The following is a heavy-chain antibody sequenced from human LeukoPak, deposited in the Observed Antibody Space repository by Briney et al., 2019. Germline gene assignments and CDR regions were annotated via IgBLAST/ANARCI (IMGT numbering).Heavy chain of an antibody. CDR1: GYSISSGYY. Sequence: SETLSLTCAVSGYSISSGYYWGWIRQPPGKGLEWIGEINHSGSTNYNPSLKSRVTISVDTSKNQFSLKLSSVTAADTAVYYCARAGGYYDFWSGYYTGAYFDYWGQGTLVTVSS. J-gene: IGHJ4*02. D-gene: IGHD3-3*01. V-gene: IGHV4-38-2*01. CDR3: ARAGGYYDFWSGYYTGAYFDY. CDR2: INHSGST.